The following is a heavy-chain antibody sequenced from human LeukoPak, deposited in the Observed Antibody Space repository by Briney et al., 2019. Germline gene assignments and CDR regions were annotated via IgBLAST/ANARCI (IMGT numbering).Heavy chain of an antibody. CDR3: AGGGDIVVAPAAHAGWFDP. CDR2: IYYSGST. V-gene: IGHV4-59*08. J-gene: IGHJ5*02. CDR1: GGSISSYY. Sequence: PSETLSLTCTVSGGSISSYYWSWIRQPPGKGLEWIGYIYYSGSTNYNPSLKSRVTISVDTSKNQFSLKLSSVTAADTAVYYCAGGGDIVVAPAAHAGWFDPWGQGTLVTVSS. D-gene: IGHD2-2*01.